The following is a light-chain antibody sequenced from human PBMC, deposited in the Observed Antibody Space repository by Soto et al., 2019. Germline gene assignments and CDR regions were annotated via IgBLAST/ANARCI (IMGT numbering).Light chain of an antibody. CDR3: QHYYGYPVT. CDR2: KAS. V-gene: IGKV1-5*03. CDR1: QTISSW. Sequence: DIQMTQSPSTLSASVGDRVTITCWASQTISSWLAWYQQKPGKAPKLLIYKASSSESGVPSRFSVSGYRTEVTLTIRSLQSGDFATYDCQHYYGYPVTFGQGTKVYIK. J-gene: IGKJ1*01.